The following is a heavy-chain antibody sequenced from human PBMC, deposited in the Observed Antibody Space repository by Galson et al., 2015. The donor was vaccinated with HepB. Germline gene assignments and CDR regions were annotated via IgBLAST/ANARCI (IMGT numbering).Heavy chain of an antibody. CDR3: ARRGYSST. CDR1: GVSITSNAYY. Sequence: LSLTCTVSGVSITSNAYYWGWVRQPPGKRLEFIGSIYYFGSTDYNPSLKGRVTISMDTSKNQFSLKLTSVTASDTAVYYCARRGYSSTWGPGILVAVSS. CDR2: IYYFGST. D-gene: IGHD6-13*01. V-gene: IGHV4-39*01. J-gene: IGHJ5*02.